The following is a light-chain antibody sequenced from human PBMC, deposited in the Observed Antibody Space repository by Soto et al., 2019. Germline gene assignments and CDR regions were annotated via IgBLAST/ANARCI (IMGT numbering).Light chain of an antibody. V-gene: IGLV1-40*01. CDR1: SSNNGAGYE. CDR3: QSYDSSLSVLYV. Sequence: QSVLTQPPSVSGAPGQRVTISCTGISSNNGAGYEVHWFQQLPGTAPKLLIYGNTNRPSGVPDRFSGSKSDTSASLAITGLQPEDEADYYCQSYDSSLSVLYVFGTGTKVTVL. J-gene: IGLJ1*01. CDR2: GNT.